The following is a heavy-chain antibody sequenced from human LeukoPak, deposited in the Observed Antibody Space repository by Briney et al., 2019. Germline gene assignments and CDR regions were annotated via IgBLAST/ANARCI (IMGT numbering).Heavy chain of an antibody. Sequence: GGSLRLSCAASGFTFSSYGMHWVRQAPGKGLEWVAVIWYDGSNKYYADSVKGRFTISRDNSKNTLYLQMNSLRAEDTAVYYCARDLGNYDFWSGYYPLDYWGRGTLVTVSS. CDR2: IWYDGSNK. CDR1: GFTFSSYG. CDR3: ARDLGNYDFWSGYYPLDY. V-gene: IGHV3-33*01. D-gene: IGHD3-3*01. J-gene: IGHJ4*02.